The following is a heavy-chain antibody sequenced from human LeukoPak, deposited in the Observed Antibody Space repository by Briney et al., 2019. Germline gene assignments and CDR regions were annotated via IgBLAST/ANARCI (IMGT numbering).Heavy chain of an antibody. CDR2: INHSGST. CDR3: ARNGGGGPYHDY. Sequence: PSETLSLTCAVYGGSFSGYYWSWIRQPPGKGLEWIGEINHSGSTNYNPSLKSRVTISVDTSKNQFSLKLSSVTAADTAVYYCARNGGGGPYHDYWGQGTLVTVSS. J-gene: IGHJ4*02. D-gene: IGHD2-2*01. V-gene: IGHV4-34*01. CDR1: GGSFSGYY.